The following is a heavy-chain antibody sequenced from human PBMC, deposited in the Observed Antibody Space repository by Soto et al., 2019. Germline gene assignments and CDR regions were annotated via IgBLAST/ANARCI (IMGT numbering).Heavy chain of an antibody. CDR3: TSHPDFWGGHTPL. J-gene: IGHJ4*01. V-gene: IGHV3-15*07. CDR1: GFSITNTW. D-gene: IGHD3-3*01. Sequence: EVQLVESGGGLVQPGGSLRLSCAASGFSITNTWMHWVRQAPGKGLEWVGRVKSKADGGTADYAAPVKGRFTVSRDDSKNTQYLQMNSLKMEDTAVYYCTSHPDFWGGHTPLWGQGTLVKVSS. CDR2: VKSKADGGTA.